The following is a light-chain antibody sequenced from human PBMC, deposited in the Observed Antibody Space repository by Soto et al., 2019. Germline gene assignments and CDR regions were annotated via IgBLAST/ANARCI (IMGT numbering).Light chain of an antibody. J-gene: IGKJ2*01. CDR1: QDIRNY. V-gene: IGKV1-33*01. CDR2: DAS. Sequence: DIQMTESPSSLSASVGDRITITCQASQDIRNYLNWYQQKPGKAPSLLIYDASNLEAGVPSRFSGGGSGTNFTFTISSLQPEDIATYYCQQYDNLPRYTFGQGTRLDI. CDR3: QQYDNLPRYT.